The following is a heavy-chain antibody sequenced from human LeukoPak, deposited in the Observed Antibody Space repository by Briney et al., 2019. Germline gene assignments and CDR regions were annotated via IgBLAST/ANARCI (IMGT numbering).Heavy chain of an antibody. J-gene: IGHJ6*02. CDR3: ASGDSGSYYYYGMDV. CDR1: GFTFSSYA. Sequence: GGSLRLSCAASGFTFSSYAMHWVRQAPGKGLEWVAVISYDGSNKYYADSVKGRFTISRDNSKNTLYPQMNSLRAEDTAVYYCASGDSGSYYYYGMDVWGQGTAVTVSS. D-gene: IGHD1-26*01. CDR2: ISYDGSNK. V-gene: IGHV3-30-3*01.